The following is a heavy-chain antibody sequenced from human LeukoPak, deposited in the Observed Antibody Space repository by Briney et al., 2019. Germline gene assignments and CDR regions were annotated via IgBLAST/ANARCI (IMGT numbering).Heavy chain of an antibody. J-gene: IGHJ4*02. D-gene: IGHD3-10*01. V-gene: IGHV3-53*01. CDR2: IYSGGST. Sequence: GGSLRLSCAASGFTVSSKYMSWVRQAPGKGLEWVSVIYSGGSTYYDDSVKGRFTISRDNSKSTLYIQMNSLRAEDTAVYYCARAKPKNMVRGLIMRRESRYYFDYWGQGTLVTVSS. CDR1: GFTVSSKY. CDR3: ARAKPKNMVRGLIMRRESRYYFDY.